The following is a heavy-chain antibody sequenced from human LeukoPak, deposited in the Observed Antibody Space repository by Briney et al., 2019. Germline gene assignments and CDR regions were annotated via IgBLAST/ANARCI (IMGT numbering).Heavy chain of an antibody. V-gene: IGHV4-59*12. CDR1: GGSISSYY. CDR2: INHSGST. J-gene: IGHJ4*02. Sequence: SETLSLTCTVSGGSISSYYWSWIRQPPGKGLEWIGEINHSGSTNYNPSLKSRVTISVDTSKNQFSLKLSSVTAADTAVYYCARGRLWLENYFDYWGQGTLVTVSS. D-gene: IGHD3-10*01. CDR3: ARGRLWLENYFDY.